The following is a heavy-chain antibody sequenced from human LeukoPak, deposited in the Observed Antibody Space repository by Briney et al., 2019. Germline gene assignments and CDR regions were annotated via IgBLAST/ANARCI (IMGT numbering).Heavy chain of an antibody. CDR1: GGTFSSYA. Sequence: SVKVSCKASGGTFSSYAINWVRQAPGQGLEWMGRIIPIFGTTSYAQKFQGRVTIIADKSTSTGYMELSSLRSEDTAVYYCARDLGVVTAIGDAFDIWGQGTMVTVSS. CDR2: IIPIFGTT. CDR3: ARDLGVVTAIGDAFDI. V-gene: IGHV1-69*06. D-gene: IGHD2-21*02. J-gene: IGHJ3*02.